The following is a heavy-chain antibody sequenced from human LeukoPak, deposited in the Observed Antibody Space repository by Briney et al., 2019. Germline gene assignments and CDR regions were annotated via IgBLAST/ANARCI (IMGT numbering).Heavy chain of an antibody. V-gene: IGHV3-11*01. CDR1: GFTFSDYY. CDR2: ISSSGSTI. CDR3: ARTLVPVWFGESNIPGYFDY. Sequence: GGSLRLSCAASGFTFSDYYMSWIRQAPGKGLEWVSYISSSGSTIYYADSVKGRFTISRDNAKNSLYLQMNSLRAEDTAVYHCARTLVPVWFGESNIPGYFDYWGQGTLVTVSS. J-gene: IGHJ4*02. D-gene: IGHD3-10*01.